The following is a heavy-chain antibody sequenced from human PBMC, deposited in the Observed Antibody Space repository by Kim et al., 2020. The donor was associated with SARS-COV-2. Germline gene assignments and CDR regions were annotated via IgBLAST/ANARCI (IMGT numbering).Heavy chain of an antibody. D-gene: IGHD6-13*01. CDR3: ARVDSSWYGFDL. CDR2: IYSGGTT. V-gene: IGHV3-66*01. J-gene: IGHJ3*01. Sequence: GGSLRLSCAASGFTVSSNYVSWVRQAPGKGLEWISIIYSGGTTYYADSVKGRFTISRDNSNNTLYLQMSCLRAEDTALYFCARVDSSWYGFDLWGQGAMVTVSS. CDR1: GFTVSSNY.